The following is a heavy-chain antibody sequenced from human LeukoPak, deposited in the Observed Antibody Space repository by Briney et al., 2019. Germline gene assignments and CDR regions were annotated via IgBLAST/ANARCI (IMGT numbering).Heavy chain of an antibody. CDR2: IGGSGGST. Sequence: GGSLRLSCAASGFTFSSYAMSWVRQAPGKGLEWVPGIGGSGGSTYYADSVKGRFTISRDNSKNTLYLQMNGLRAEDTAVYYCAERGYFDSSGYAFDMWGQGTMVTVSS. D-gene: IGHD3-22*01. J-gene: IGHJ3*02. V-gene: IGHV3-23*01. CDR1: GFTFSSYA. CDR3: AERGYFDSSGYAFDM.